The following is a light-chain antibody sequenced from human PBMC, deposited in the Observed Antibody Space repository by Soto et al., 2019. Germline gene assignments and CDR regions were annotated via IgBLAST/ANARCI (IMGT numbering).Light chain of an antibody. J-gene: IGLJ1*01. CDR1: SSDVGSYNL. CDR2: EGS. CDR3: CSYAGSYV. V-gene: IGLV2-23*01. Sequence: QSALTQPASVPGSPGQSITISCTGTSSDVGSYNLVSWYQQYPGKAPKLMIYEGSKRPSGVSNRFSGSKSGNTASLTISGLQAEDEADYYCCSYAGSYVFGAGTKVTVL.